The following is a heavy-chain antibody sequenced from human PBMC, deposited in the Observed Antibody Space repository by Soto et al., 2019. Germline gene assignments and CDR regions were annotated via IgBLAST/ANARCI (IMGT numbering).Heavy chain of an antibody. J-gene: IGHJ3*02. V-gene: IGHV1-2*04. CDR1: GYTFTGYY. D-gene: IGHD1-26*01. Sequence: QVQLVQSGAEVKKPGASVKVSCKASGYTFTGYYMHWVRQAPGQGLEWMGWINPNSGGTNYAQKFQGWVTMTRDTSISTAYMELSRLRSDDTAVYYCARAPSGRTFPDAFDIWGQGTMVTVSS. CDR3: ARAPSGRTFPDAFDI. CDR2: INPNSGGT.